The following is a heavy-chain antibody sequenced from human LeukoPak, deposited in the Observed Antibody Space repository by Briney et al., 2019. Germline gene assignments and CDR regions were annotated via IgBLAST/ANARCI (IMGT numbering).Heavy chain of an antibody. Sequence: GRSLRLSCAASGFTFDDYAMHWVRQAPGKGLEWVSGISWNSGSIGYADSVKGRFTISRDNAKNSLYLQMNSLRAEDTALYYCAKARGYSYDPPDYWGQGTLVTVSS. CDR2: ISWNSGSI. CDR3: AKARGYSYDPPDY. J-gene: IGHJ4*02. CDR1: GFTFDDYA. D-gene: IGHD5-18*01. V-gene: IGHV3-9*01.